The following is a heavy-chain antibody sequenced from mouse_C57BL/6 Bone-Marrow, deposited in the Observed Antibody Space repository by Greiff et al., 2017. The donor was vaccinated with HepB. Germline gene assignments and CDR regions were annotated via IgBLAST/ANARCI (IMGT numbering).Heavy chain of an antibody. D-gene: IGHD1-1*01. CDR3: ARDGRGVYCYAMDY. CDR2: ISDGGSYT. V-gene: IGHV5-4*01. Sequence: DVKLVESGGGLVKPGGSLKLSCAASGFTFSSYAMSWVRQTPEKRLEWVATISDGGSYTYYPDNVKGRFTISRDNAKNNLYLQMSHLKSEDTAMYYCARDGRGVYCYAMDYWGQGTSVTVSS. J-gene: IGHJ4*01. CDR1: GFTFSSYA.